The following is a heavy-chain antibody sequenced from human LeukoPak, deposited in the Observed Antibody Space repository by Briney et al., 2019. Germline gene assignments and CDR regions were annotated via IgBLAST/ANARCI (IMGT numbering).Heavy chain of an antibody. CDR3: AKERSLEIAVAGTIFDY. D-gene: IGHD6-19*01. CDR2: IYSGGDT. V-gene: IGHV3-66*01. CDR1: GFTVSNNY. Sequence: GGSLRLSCAASGFTVSNNYMDWVRQAPGKGLEWVSVIYSGGDTYYADSVKGRFTISRDNSKNMIYLEMSSLKAEDTAVYYCAKERSLEIAVAGTIFDYWGQGTLVTVSS. J-gene: IGHJ4*02.